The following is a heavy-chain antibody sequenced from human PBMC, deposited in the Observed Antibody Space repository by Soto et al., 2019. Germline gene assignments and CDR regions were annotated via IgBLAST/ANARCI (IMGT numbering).Heavy chain of an antibody. CDR3: ARVLGFWSGYSNNWFDP. J-gene: IGHJ5*02. Sequence: PSETLSLTCTVSGGSISSGGYYWSWIRQHPGKGLEWIGYIYYSGSTYYNPSLKSRVTISVDTSKNQFSLKLSSVTAADTAVYYCARVLGFWSGYSNNWFDPWGQGTLVTVSS. CDR2: IYYSGST. D-gene: IGHD3-3*01. V-gene: IGHV4-31*03. CDR1: GGSISSGGYY.